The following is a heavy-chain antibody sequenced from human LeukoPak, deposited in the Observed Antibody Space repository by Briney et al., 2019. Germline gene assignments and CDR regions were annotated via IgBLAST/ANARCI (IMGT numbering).Heavy chain of an antibody. Sequence: SETLSLTCTVSGGSISSYYWSWIRQPAGKGREWIGRIYTSGSTNDNPSLKSRVTMSVDTSKNQFTRQRSSVPAADPAVYYCARDLRMVAATPAFDIWGQGTMVTVSS. D-gene: IGHD2-15*01. V-gene: IGHV4-4*07. CDR1: GGSISSYY. CDR2: IYTSGST. J-gene: IGHJ3*02. CDR3: ARDLRMVAATPAFDI.